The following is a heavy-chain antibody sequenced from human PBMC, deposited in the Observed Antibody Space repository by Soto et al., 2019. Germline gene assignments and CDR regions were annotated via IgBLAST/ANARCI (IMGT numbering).Heavy chain of an antibody. CDR2: ISSSSSYI. CDR1: GFTFSSYS. D-gene: IGHD2-15*01. CDR3: ARDKDHEGGFPLGYFDY. Sequence: EVQLVESGGGLVKPGGSLRLSCAASGFTFSSYSMNWVRQAPGKGLEWVSSISSSSSYIYYADSVKGRFTISRDNAKNSLYLQMNSLRAEDTAVYYCARDKDHEGGFPLGYFDYWGQGTLVTVSS. J-gene: IGHJ4*02. V-gene: IGHV3-21*01.